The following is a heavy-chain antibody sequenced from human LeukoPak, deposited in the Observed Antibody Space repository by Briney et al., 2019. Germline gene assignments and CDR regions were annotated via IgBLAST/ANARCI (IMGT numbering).Heavy chain of an antibody. CDR2: INGDGSTT. CDR3: AREGSWKGNDY. V-gene: IGHV3-74*01. CDR1: GFTFSNYW. Sequence: GGSLRLSCATSGFTFSNYWMHWVRQALGKGLVWVSRINGDGSTTTYADSVKGRFTISRDNAKNTLYLQMNSLRAEDTGVYYCAREGSWKGNDYWGQGALVTVSS. D-gene: IGHD6-13*01. J-gene: IGHJ4*02.